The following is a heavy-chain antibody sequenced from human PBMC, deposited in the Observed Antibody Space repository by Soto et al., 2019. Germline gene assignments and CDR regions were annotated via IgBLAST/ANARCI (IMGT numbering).Heavy chain of an antibody. J-gene: IGHJ4*02. Sequence: PSETLSLTCAVSGGSISSGGSSWSWIRQPPGKGLEWIGYIYHSGSTYYNPSLKSRVTISVDRSKNQFSLKLSSVTAADTAVYYCARAGDSSGPVAHNNSPNHSPLVGRTMVRGVIMGYWGQGTLVTVPS. CDR1: GGSISSGGSS. V-gene: IGHV4-30-2*01. CDR2: IYHSGST. D-gene: IGHD3-10*01. CDR3: ARAGDSSGPVAHNNSPNHSPLVGRTMVRGVIMGY.